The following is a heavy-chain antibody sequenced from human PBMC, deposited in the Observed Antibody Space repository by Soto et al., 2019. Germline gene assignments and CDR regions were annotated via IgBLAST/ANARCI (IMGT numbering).Heavy chain of an antibody. CDR1: GFTFNNYT. V-gene: IGHV3-23*01. J-gene: IGHJ4*02. CDR2: ISITGSYN. CDR3: AKPVYTSGSPGY. Sequence: EVQLLESGGGLVQPGGSLRLSCAASGFTFNNYTMSWVRQAPGKGPEWVSTISITGSYNYYADSVKGRFTISRDNSKNILYLQMDSLRVDDTAVYYCAKPVYTSGSPGYWGQGTLVTVSS. D-gene: IGHD3-10*01.